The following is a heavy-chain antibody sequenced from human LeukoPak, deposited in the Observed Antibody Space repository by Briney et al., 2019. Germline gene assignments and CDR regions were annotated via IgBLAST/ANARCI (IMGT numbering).Heavy chain of an antibody. CDR3: ARAGIQLQKRTAEYYMDV. Sequence: GGSLRLSCAASGFTFSDHAMHWVRQAPGKGLEWVAVISNDGSNKYYVDSVKGRFTISRDNSKNTLYLQMNSLRAEDTAVYYCARAGIQLQKRTAEYYMDVWGKGTTVTVSS. J-gene: IGHJ6*03. CDR1: GFTFSDHA. D-gene: IGHD2-2*01. V-gene: IGHV3-30*01. CDR2: ISNDGSNK.